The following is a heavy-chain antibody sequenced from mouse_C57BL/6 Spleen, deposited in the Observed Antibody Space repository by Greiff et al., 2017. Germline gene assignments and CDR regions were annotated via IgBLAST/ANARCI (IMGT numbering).Heavy chain of an antibody. D-gene: IGHD2-12*01. Sequence: EVQRVESGGGLVKPGGSLKLSCAASGFTFSDYGMHWVRQAPEKGLEWVAYISSGSSTIYYADTVKGRYTISRDNAKNTRFLQLTSLRSEDTAMYYCASYYNWFAYWGQGTLVTVSA. J-gene: IGHJ3*01. V-gene: IGHV5-17*01. CDR2: ISSGSSTI. CDR3: ASYYNWFAY. CDR1: GFTFSDYG.